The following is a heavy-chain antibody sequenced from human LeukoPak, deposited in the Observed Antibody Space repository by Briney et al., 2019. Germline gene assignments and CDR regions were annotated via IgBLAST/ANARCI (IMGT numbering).Heavy chain of an antibody. CDR3: ARANRRIAAAGNFDY. CDR2: IYHSGGT. CDR1: GGSISSSNW. V-gene: IGHV4-4*02. J-gene: IGHJ4*02. Sequence: PSGTLSLTCAVSGGSISSSNWWSWVRQPPGKGLEWIGEIYHSGGTNYNPSLKSRVTISVDKSKNQFSLKLSSVTAADTAVYYCARANRRIAAAGNFDYWGQGTLVTVSS. D-gene: IGHD6-13*01.